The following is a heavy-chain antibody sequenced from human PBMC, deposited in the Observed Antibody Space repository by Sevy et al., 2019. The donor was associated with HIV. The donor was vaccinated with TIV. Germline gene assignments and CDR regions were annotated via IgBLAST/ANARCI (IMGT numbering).Heavy chain of an antibody. J-gene: IGHJ4*02. D-gene: IGHD6-13*01. V-gene: IGHV3-23*01. CDR3: AKDLAGPGRRYFDY. CDR1: GLTFRSYA. Sequence: GGSLRLSCAASGLTFRSYAMSWVRTAPGQGSEWDSVVSGSGGSTYYADSVKGRFTISRDDSTNTLYLQMDSLRAEDTAIYYCAKDLAGPGRRYFDYWGQGTLVTVSS. CDR2: VSGSGGST.